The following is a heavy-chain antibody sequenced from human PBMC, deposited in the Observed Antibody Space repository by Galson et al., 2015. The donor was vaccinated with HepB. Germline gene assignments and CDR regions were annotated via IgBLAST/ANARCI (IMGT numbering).Heavy chain of an antibody. CDR1: GFTFSSYA. J-gene: IGHJ4*02. D-gene: IGHD1-26*01. CDR3: ARSHTSGSPEY. CDR2: ISYDGSNK. Sequence: SLRLSCAASGFTFSSYAMHWVRQAPGKGLEWVAVISYDGSNKYYADSVKGRFTISRDNSKNTLYLQMNSLRAEDTAVYYCARSHTSGSPEYWGQGTLVTVSS. V-gene: IGHV3-30*04.